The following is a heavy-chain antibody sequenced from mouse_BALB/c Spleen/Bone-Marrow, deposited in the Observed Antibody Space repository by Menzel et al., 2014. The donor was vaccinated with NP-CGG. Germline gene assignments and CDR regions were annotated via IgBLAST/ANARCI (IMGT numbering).Heavy chain of an antibody. J-gene: IGHJ4*01. CDR1: RFNNEQTY. Sequence: VTLQHTGEEIVKPGASLKLSSIASRFNNEQTYVKRLYQKPKQSLKWIGMIHAASDNTKYDPNFQGRPTITATTSSNTAYLQLSSLTSEDTAVYYCARFRATGNYLYSTDYWGQGTTINVST. D-gene: IGHD2-1*01. V-gene: IGHV14-3*02. CDR3: ARFRATGNYLYSTDY. CDR2: IHAASDNT.